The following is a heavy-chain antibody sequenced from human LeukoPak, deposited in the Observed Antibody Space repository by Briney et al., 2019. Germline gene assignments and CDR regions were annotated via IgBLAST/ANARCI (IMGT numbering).Heavy chain of an antibody. J-gene: IGHJ6*02. V-gene: IGHV1-18*01. D-gene: IGHD6-13*01. CDR1: GYTFTSYG. Sequence: ASVTVSCKASGYTFTSYGISWVRQAPGQGLEWMGWISAYNGNTNYAQKLQGRVTMTTDTSTSTAYMELRSLRSDDTAVYYCAREAAAGTWDHYYYGMDVWGQGTTVTVSS. CDR3: AREAAAGTWDHYYYGMDV. CDR2: ISAYNGNT.